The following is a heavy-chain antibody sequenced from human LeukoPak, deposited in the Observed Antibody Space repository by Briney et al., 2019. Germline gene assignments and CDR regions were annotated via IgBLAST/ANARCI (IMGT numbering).Heavy chain of an antibody. CDR3: AKDVGEWSVTDAFHI. CDR1: GFTISNYE. CDR2: IRRSGSII. D-gene: IGHD3-16*01. Sequence: GGSLRLSCAASGFTISNYEMNWVRQAPGKGLEWVSHIRRSGSIIYYADSVKGRFTISRDNAKNSLYLQMNSLRAEDTAVYYCAKDVGEWSVTDAFHIWGQGTRVTVSS. J-gene: IGHJ3*02. V-gene: IGHV3-48*03.